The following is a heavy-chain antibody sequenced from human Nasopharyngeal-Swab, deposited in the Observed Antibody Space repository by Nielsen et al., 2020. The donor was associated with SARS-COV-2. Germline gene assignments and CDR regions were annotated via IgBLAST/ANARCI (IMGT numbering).Heavy chain of an antibody. CDR3: VRDGSGYSYASFYYYYYGMDV. CDR2: INPNSGGT. Sequence: WVRRAPGQGLEWMGWINPNSGGTNYAQKFQGWVTMTRDTSISTAYMELSRLRSDDTAVYYCVRDGSGYSYASFYYYYYGMDVWGQGTTVTVSS. D-gene: IGHD5-18*01. V-gene: IGHV1-2*04. J-gene: IGHJ6*02.